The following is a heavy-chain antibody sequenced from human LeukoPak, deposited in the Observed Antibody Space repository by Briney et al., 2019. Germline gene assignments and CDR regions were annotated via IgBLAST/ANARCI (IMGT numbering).Heavy chain of an antibody. CDR2: IMSDGSDT. Sequence: GGSLRLSCAASGFTFSSYWMHWVRKAPGKGLVWVSRIMSDGSDTRYADSVKGRFTISRDNGKNTLYLQMNSLRVEDTAVYYCARDSVKYSHDYWGQGTLVTVSS. J-gene: IGHJ4*02. CDR1: GFTFSSYW. D-gene: IGHD2-21*01. CDR3: ARDSVKYSHDY. V-gene: IGHV3-74*01.